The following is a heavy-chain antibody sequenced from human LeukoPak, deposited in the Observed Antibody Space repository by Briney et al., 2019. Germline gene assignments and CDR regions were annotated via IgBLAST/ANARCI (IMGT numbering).Heavy chain of an antibody. D-gene: IGHD4-17*01. Sequence: SVKVSCKASGFTFTSSAVQWVRQARGQRLEWIGWIVVGSGNTNYVQKFQERVTITRDMCTSTAYMELSSLRSEDTAVYYCAARNAYGDYTLYFDYWGQGTLVTVSS. J-gene: IGHJ4*02. CDR2: IVVGSGNT. V-gene: IGHV1-58*01. CDR3: AARNAYGDYTLYFDY. CDR1: GFTFTSSA.